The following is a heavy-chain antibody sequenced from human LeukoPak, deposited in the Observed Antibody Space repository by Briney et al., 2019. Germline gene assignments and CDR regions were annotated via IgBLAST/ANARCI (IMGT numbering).Heavy chain of an antibody. CDR1: GLTFSNYA. CDR3: AKAGFGELSTGFDY. CDR2: ISGSGGST. Sequence: GGSLRLSCAASGLTFSNYAMTWVRQAPGKGLEWVSAISGSGGSTYYADSVKGRFTISRDNSKNTLYLQMNSLRAEDTAVYYCAKAGFGELSTGFDYWGQGTLVTVSS. D-gene: IGHD3-10*01. J-gene: IGHJ4*02. V-gene: IGHV3-23*01.